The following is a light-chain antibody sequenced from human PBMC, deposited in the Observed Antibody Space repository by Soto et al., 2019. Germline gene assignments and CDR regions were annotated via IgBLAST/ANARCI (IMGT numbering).Light chain of an antibody. CDR1: QSLVHSDGIAY. V-gene: IGKV2-30*02. CDR3: MQGTHWPIT. J-gene: IGKJ5*01. CDR2: KVS. Sequence: DVVRSEAPLSLPVTLGQPASISCRSNQSLVHSDGIAYFSWFQQRPGRSPRRLIYKVSNRDSGVPARFSGSGSGTDFALKISRVEAEDVGVSYCMQGTHWPITFGQGTRLE.